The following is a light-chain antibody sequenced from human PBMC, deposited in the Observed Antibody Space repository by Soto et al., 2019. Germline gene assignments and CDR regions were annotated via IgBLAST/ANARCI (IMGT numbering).Light chain of an antibody. CDR1: QSISSY. CDR3: QQYGTSPT. CDR2: AAS. Sequence: EITMTETTSSLSACVGDRVRITCRASQSISSYLNWYQQKPGKAPKLLIYAASSLQSGVPSRFSGSGSGTDFTLIICRLEPEDFAVYYGQQYGTSPTFGQGTKVDIK. V-gene: IGKV1-39*01. J-gene: IGKJ1*01.